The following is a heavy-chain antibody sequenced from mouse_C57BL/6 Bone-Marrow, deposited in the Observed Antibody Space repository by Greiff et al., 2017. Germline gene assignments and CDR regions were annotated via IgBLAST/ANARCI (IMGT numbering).Heavy chain of an antibody. CDR2: IDPSDSYT. V-gene: IGHV1-69*01. CDR3: ARGEYAEFAY. J-gene: IGHJ3*01. Sequence: QVQLQQPGAELVMPGASVKLSCKASGYTFTSYWMHWVRQRPGQGLEWIGEIDPSDSYTNYNQKFKGKSTLTVDKSSSTAYLQLSSLTSEDSAVYDCARGEYAEFAYWGQGTLVTVSA. D-gene: IGHD5-1*01. CDR1: GYTFTSYW.